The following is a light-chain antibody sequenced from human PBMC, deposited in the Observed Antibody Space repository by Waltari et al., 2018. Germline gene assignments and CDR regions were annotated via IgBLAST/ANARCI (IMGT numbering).Light chain of an antibody. Sequence: EIVLTQSPGTLYLSPGERATLSCGASQTVARNYLAWYQQKPGQAPRLLIHSASSRAPGIPDGFSGSGSGTDFTLTISRLEPEDFAVYDCQQYATSPRTFGGGTKVEIK. J-gene: IGKJ4*01. V-gene: IGKV3-20*01. CDR3: QQYATSPRT. CDR2: SAS. CDR1: QTVARNY.